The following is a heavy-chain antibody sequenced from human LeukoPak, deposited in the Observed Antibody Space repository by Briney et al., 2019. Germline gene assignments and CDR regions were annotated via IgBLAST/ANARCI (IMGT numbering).Heavy chain of an antibody. V-gene: IGHV4-59*01. CDR2: TYDSGSS. J-gene: IGHJ4*02. CDR3: ARGWASSWYYFDF. D-gene: IGHD2-2*01. Sequence: SETLSLTRAVSGGSMRNYYWSWIRQPPGKGLEWIGYTYDSGSSSYNPSLRSRVSISIDTSKNQSSLNLSSVTAADTAVYYCARGWASSWYYFDFWGQGTLVTVSS. CDR1: GGSMRNYY.